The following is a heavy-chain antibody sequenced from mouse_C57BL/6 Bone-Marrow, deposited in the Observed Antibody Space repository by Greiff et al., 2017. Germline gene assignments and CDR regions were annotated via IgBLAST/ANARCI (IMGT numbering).Heavy chain of an antibody. CDR2: IRNKANGYTT. V-gene: IGHV7-3*01. CDR3: ARLGTTMDY. D-gene: IGHD2-3*01. Sequence: EVKLMESGGGLVQPGGSLSLSCAASGFTFTDYYLSWVRQPLGKALVWLGFIRNKANGYTTEYSTSVKGRFTISRDNSQSILYLQMNALRADDSATYYCARLGTTMDYWGQGTSVTVSS. J-gene: IGHJ4*01. CDR1: GFTFTDYY.